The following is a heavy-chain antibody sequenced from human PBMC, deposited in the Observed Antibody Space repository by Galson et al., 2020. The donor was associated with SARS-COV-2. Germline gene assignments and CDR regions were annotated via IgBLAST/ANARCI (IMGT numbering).Heavy chain of an antibody. CDR2: FDPEDGET. CDR3: ATSHSGSYYLLPRFDY. Sequence: DSVKVSCKVSGYTLTELSMHWVRQAPGKGLEWMGGFDPEDGETIYAQKFQGRVTMTEDTSTDTAYMELSSLRSEDTAVYYCATSHSGSYYLLPRFDYWGQGTLVTVSS. D-gene: IGHD1-26*01. V-gene: IGHV1-24*01. CDR1: GYTLTELS. J-gene: IGHJ4*02.